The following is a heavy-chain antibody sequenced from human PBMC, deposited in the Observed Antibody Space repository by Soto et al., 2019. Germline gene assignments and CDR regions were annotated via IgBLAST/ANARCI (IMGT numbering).Heavy chain of an antibody. V-gene: IGHV4-39*02. CDR2: IFYSGGT. Sequence: SETLSLTCTVSGGSLSSSIYYWGWIRQSPGTGLEWIASIFYSGGTYYNPSFKSRATISVDTSKNQFSLKLTSVTAADTAVYYCAREDGYYDSSGYYGLGLDPWGQGTLVTVSS. J-gene: IGHJ5*02. CDR3: AREDGYYDSSGYYGLGLDP. CDR1: GGSLSSSIYY. D-gene: IGHD3-22*01.